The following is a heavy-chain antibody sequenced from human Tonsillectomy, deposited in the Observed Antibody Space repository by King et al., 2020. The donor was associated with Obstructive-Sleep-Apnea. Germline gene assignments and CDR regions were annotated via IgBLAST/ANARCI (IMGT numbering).Heavy chain of an antibody. CDR2: IYYNGRIDSGTT. J-gene: IGHJ5*02. V-gene: IGHV4-31*03. D-gene: IGHD3-22*01. CDR1: AGSITSGGYY. CDR3: ARGGESYYDRSGIRRSSGFDA. Sequence: QLQESGPGLVKPSQTLSLTCTVSAGSITSGGYYWAWIRQHPGKGLEYIGYIYYNGRIDSGTTYYSPSLKSRVSISGDASRNQFSLRMNSLTGADTAVYYCARGGESYYDRSGIRRSSGFDAWGQGTLVTVSS.